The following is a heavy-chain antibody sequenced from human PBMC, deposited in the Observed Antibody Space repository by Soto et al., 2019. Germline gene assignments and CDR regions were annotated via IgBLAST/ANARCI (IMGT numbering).Heavy chain of an antibody. D-gene: IGHD2-15*01. CDR1: GYTFTSYD. J-gene: IGHJ4*02. CDR2: MNPNSGNT. CDR3: ARGGYCSGGSCYGTIDC. Sequence: QVQLVQSGAEVKKPGASVKVSCKASGYTFTSYDINWVRQATGQGLEWMGWMNPNSGNTGYAQKFQGRVTMTRNTSISKAYMELSSLSSEDTAVYYCARGGYCSGGSCYGTIDCWGQGTLVTVSS. V-gene: IGHV1-8*01.